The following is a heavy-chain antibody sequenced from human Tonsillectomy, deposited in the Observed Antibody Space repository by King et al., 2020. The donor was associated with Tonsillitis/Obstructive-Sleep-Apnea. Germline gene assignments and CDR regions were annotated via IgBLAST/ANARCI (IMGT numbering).Heavy chain of an antibody. Sequence: VQLVESGGGLVQPGGSLRLSCAASGFTVSSNYMSWVRQAPGKGLEWVSVIYSGGSTYYADSVKGRFTISRDNSKNTLDLQMNSLRAEDTAVYYCARFPQYGDYFDFWGQGTLVTVSS. D-gene: IGHD4-17*01. CDR1: GFTVSSNY. CDR3: ARFPQYGDYFDF. J-gene: IGHJ4*02. CDR2: IYSGGST. V-gene: IGHV3-66*01.